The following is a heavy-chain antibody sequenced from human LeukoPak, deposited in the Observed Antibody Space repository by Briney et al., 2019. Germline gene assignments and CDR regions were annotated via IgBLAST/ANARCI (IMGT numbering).Heavy chain of an antibody. Sequence: GGSLRLSCAAPGFTFSSYAMSWVRQAPGKGLEWVSVISGSGGGTYYADSVRGRFAISRDNSKNTLYLQMNSLRAEDTAVYYCAKDWGAVTAHYFDYWGQGTLVTVSS. CDR3: AKDWGAVTAHYFDY. D-gene: IGHD2-21*02. CDR2: ISGSGGGT. V-gene: IGHV3-23*01. J-gene: IGHJ4*02. CDR1: GFTFSSYA.